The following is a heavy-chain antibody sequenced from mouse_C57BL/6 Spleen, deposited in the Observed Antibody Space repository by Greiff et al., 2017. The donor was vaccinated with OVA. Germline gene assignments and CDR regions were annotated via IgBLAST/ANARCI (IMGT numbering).Heavy chain of an antibody. V-gene: IGHV1-52*01. J-gene: IGHJ1*03. Sequence: QVQLQQPGAELVRPGSSVKLSCKASGYTFTSYWMHWVKQRPIQGLEWIVNIDPSDSETPYNQKFKDKATLTVDKSSSTAYMQLSSLTSEDSAVYYCARGGLAGYWYFDVWGTGTTVTVAS. CDR2: IDPSDSET. D-gene: IGHD1-1*01. CDR3: ARGGLAGYWYFDV. CDR1: GYTFTSYW.